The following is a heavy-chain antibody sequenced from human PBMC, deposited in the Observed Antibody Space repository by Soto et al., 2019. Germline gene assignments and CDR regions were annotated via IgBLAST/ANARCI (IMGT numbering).Heavy chain of an antibody. J-gene: IGHJ5*02. V-gene: IGHV1-8*01. CDR2: MNPNSGNT. Sequence: ASVKVSCKASGYTFTSYDINWVRQATGQGLEWMGWMNPNSGNTGYAQKFQGRVTMTRNTSISTAYMELSSLRSEDTAVYYGARGQDMGGFGELLSNWFDPWGQGTLVTVSS. CDR1: GYTFTSYD. CDR3: ARGQDMGGFGELLSNWFDP. D-gene: IGHD3-10*01.